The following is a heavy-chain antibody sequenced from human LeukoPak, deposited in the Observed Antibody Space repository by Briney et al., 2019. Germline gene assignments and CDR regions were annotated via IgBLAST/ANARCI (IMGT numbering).Heavy chain of an antibody. CDR3: ARNYGEFDY. D-gene: IGHD3-10*01. CDR1: GFTFSSYE. J-gene: IGHJ4*02. CDR2: ISGSGGTI. Sequence: QPGGSLRLSCAASGFTFSSYEMSWVRQAPGKGLEWVSFISGSGGTIYYVDSVKGRFTISRDNAKNSLYLQMHSLRAEDTAVYYCARNYGEFDYWGQGTLVTVSS. V-gene: IGHV3-48*03.